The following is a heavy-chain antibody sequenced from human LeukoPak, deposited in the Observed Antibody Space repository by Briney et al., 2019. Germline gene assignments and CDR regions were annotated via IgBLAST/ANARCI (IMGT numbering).Heavy chain of an antibody. CDR2: ISSSSSTI. Sequence: GGSLRLSCAASGFTFSSYSMNWVRQAPGKGLEWVSYISSSSSTIYYADSVKGRFTISRDNAKNSLYLQMNSLRAEDTAVYYCARLHDSSGYYLDYWGQGTLVTVSS. D-gene: IGHD3-22*01. V-gene: IGHV3-48*01. CDR3: ARLHDSSGYYLDY. J-gene: IGHJ4*02. CDR1: GFTFSSYS.